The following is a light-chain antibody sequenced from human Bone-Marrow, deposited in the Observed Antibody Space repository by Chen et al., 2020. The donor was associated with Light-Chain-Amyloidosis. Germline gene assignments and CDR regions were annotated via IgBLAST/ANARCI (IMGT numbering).Light chain of an antibody. Sequence: ILLTQSPGTLSLSPGERATLSCRASQSVASDYVAWYQQKPGQAPRLLIYDASSRAPGIPDRCSGSESGIDFTLTISRVEPEDFAVYYCQQDGSSPVTFGQGTKVEIK. CDR1: QSVASDY. J-gene: IGKJ1*01. CDR3: QQDGSSPVT. CDR2: DAS. V-gene: IGKV3-20*01.